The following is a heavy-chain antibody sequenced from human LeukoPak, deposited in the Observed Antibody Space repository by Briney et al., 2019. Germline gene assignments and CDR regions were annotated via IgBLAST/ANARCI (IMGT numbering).Heavy chain of an antibody. V-gene: IGHV1-2*06. Sequence: ASVKVSCKASGYTFTGYYMHWVRQAPGQGLEWMGRINPNSGGTNYAQKFQGRVTMTRDTSISTAYMELSRLRSDDTAVYYCAQTRWLQLGWYFDYWGQGTLVTVSS. D-gene: IGHD5-24*01. CDR2: INPNSGGT. CDR1: GYTFTGYY. J-gene: IGHJ4*02. CDR3: AQTRWLQLGWYFDY.